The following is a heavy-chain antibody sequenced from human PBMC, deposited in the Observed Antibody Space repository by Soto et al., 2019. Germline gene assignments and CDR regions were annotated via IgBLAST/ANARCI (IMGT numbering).Heavy chain of an antibody. CDR1: GFTFNNFG. V-gene: IGHV3-33*01. CDR2: IWYDGYKI. Sequence: GGSLRLSCVASGFTFNNFGMHWVRQAPGKGLEWVSVIWYDGYKIFYADSVKGRFTISRDNSRNTVYLEMNTLRVDDTAVYWCARDLSSLRPDQPSNYLAYCGQGSLVTVSS. CDR3: ARDLSSLRPDQPSNYLAY. D-gene: IGHD3-16*02. J-gene: IGHJ4*02.